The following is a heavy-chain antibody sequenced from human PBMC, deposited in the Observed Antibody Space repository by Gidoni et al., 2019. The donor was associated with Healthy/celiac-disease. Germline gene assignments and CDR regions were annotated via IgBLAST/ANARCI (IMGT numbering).Heavy chain of an antibody. CDR2: IYHSGRP. CDR3: ARDGAAAACTDY. D-gene: IGHD6-13*01. J-gene: IGHJ4*02. CDR1: GGSISNSNR. V-gene: IGHV4-4*02. Sequence: QVQLQESGPGLVKPSGTLSLTCAVCGGSISNSNRWSWVREPPGKGLEWIGTIYHSGRPNYNPSLKSPATISVDNPQNQFSLTLSSVTAADTAVYYCARDGAAAACTDYWGQGTLVTVSS.